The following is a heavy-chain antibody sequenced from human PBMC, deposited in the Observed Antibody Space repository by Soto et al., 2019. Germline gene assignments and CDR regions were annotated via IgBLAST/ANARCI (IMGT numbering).Heavy chain of an antibody. CDR2: IYYSGST. J-gene: IGHJ5*02. V-gene: IGHV4-31*03. Sequence: SETLSLACTVSGGSISSGGYYWSWIRQHPGKGLEWIGYIYYSGSTYYNPSLKSRVTISVDTSKNQFSLKLSSVTAADTAVYYCAREVRVVVPAAPSNWFDPWGQGTLVTVSS. D-gene: IGHD2-2*01. CDR3: AREVRVVVPAAPSNWFDP. CDR1: GGSISSGGYY.